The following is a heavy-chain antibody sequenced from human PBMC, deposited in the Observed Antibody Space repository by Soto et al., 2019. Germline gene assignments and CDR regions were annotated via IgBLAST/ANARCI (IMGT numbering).Heavy chain of an antibody. CDR1: GGTFSSYT. CDR3: AGDLARLLPHWYFDL. V-gene: IGHV1-69*08. J-gene: IGHJ2*01. Sequence: QVQLVQSGAEVKKPGSSVKGSCKASGGTFSSYTISCVRQAPGQGLEWMGRIIPILGIANYAQKFQGRVTITADKSTSTAYMERSSLRSEDTAVYYCAGDLARLLPHWYFDLWGRGTLVTVSS. D-gene: IGHD3-22*01. CDR2: IIPILGIA.